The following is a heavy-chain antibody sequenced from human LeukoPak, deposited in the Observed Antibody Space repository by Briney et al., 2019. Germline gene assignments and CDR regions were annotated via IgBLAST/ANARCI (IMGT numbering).Heavy chain of an antibody. D-gene: IGHD3-3*01. CDR3: ARRYDFWSGRYTIGFDY. CDR2: IKQDGSEK. J-gene: IGHJ4*02. Sequence: GGSLRLSCAASGFTFSSYWMSWVRQAPGKGLEWVANIKQDGSEKYYVDSVKGRFTISRDNAKNSLYPQMNSLRAEDTAVYYCARRYDFWSGRYTIGFDYWGQGTLVTVSS. CDR1: GFTFSSYW. V-gene: IGHV3-7*01.